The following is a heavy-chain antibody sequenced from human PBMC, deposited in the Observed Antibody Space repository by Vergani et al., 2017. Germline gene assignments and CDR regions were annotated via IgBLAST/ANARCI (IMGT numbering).Heavy chain of an antibody. Sequence: EVQLVESGGGLVQPGGSLRLSCAASGFTFSSYWMSWVRQAPGKGLEWVANIKQDGSEKYYVDSVKGRFTISRDNAKSSLYLQMNSLRAEDTAVYYCARHHDRLRYFDWLVSYYYGMDVWGQGTTVTVSS. D-gene: IGHD3-9*01. V-gene: IGHV3-7*03. CDR2: IKQDGSEK. CDR1: GFTFSSYW. J-gene: IGHJ6*02. CDR3: ARHHDRLRYFDWLVSYYYGMDV.